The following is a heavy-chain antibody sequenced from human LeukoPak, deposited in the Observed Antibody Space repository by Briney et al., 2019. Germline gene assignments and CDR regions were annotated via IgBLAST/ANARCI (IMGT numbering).Heavy chain of an antibody. V-gene: IGHV1-18*04. D-gene: IGHD3-22*01. Sequence: GASVKVSCKASGYTFTSYYMHWVRQAPGQGLEWMGWISAYNGNINYAQKLQGRVTMTTDTSTSTAYMELRSLRSDDTAVYYCAYYDSSAPGWFDPWGQGTLVTVSS. CDR1: GYTFTSYY. CDR3: AYYDSSAPGWFDP. J-gene: IGHJ5*02. CDR2: ISAYNGNI.